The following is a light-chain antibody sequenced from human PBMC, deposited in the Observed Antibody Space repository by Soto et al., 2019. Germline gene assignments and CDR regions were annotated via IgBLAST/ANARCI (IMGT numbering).Light chain of an antibody. CDR1: QSISNR. CDR2: HAS. J-gene: IGKJ1*01. CDR3: QQYIDWPRT. Sequence: DIQMTQSPSTLPASVGDRVTITCRASQSISNRLAWYQQKPGTAPKLLIYHASSLQSGVPSRFSGSGSGTEFTLTITSLQSEDFALYYCQQYIDWPRTFGQGTKVDI. V-gene: IGKV1-5*01.